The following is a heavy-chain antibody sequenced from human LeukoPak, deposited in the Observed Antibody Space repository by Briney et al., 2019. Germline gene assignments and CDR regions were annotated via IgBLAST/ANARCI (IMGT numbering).Heavy chain of an antibody. CDR2: IHYSETT. J-gene: IGHJ4*02. D-gene: IGHD2/OR15-2a*01. Sequence: SETLSLTCTVSGGSISSSNYYWGWIRQPPVKGLEWIASIHYSETTYYNPSLKSRVTISVDTSKNHFSLKLSSVTAADTAVYYCARFTYFGTYFDYWGQGTLVTVSS. CDR1: GGSISSSNYY. CDR3: ARFTYFGTYFDY. V-gene: IGHV4-39*02.